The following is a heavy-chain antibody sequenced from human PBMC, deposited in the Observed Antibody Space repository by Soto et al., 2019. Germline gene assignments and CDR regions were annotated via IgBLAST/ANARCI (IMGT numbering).Heavy chain of an antibody. D-gene: IGHD3-10*01. CDR3: TRDRRGPQHYFDY. J-gene: IGHJ4*02. CDR1: GFTFRSDW. CDR2: INTDGSDT. V-gene: IGHV3-74*01. Sequence: GGSLRLSWAASGFTFRSDWMHWVRQAPGKGLVWVSRINTDGSDTSYADSVKGRSTISRDNAKNTLYLQMNSLRAEDTAVYYCTRDRRGPQHYFDYWGQGKMVTVSS.